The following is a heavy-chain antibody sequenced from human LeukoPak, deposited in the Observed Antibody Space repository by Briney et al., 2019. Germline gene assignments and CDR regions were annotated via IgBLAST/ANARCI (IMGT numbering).Heavy chain of an antibody. CDR3: ARVRAAAIPYYFDS. V-gene: IGHV4-39*07. D-gene: IGHD6-13*01. CDR2: IYYSRST. Sequence: SETLSLTCSVSGGSISSSNYYWGWIRQPPGKGLGWIGSIYYSRSTYYNAPLKSRVTMSVDTSKKQFSLKLSSVTAADTAVYYCARVRAAAIPYYFDSWGQGTLVTVSS. J-gene: IGHJ4*02. CDR1: GGSISSSNYY.